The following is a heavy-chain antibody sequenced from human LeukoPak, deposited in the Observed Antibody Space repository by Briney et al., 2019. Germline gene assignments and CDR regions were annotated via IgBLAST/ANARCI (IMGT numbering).Heavy chain of an antibody. CDR2: ISSSGSTI. D-gene: IGHD4-23*01. Sequence: QSGGSLRLSCAASGFTFSSYEMHWVRQAPGKGLEWVSYISSSGSTIYYADSVKGRFTISRDNAKNSLYLQMNSLRAEDTAVYHCARDYGGISPFDYWGQGTLVTVSS. CDR3: ARDYGGISPFDY. V-gene: IGHV3-48*03. CDR1: GFTFSSYE. J-gene: IGHJ4*02.